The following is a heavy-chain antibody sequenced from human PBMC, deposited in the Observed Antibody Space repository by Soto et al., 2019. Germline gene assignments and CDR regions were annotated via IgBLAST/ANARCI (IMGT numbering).Heavy chain of an antibody. CDR1: GYTFASYA. J-gene: IGHJ5*02. CDR3: ARAPVVVPAAIFNWFDP. D-gene: IGHD2-2*01. Sequence: ASVKVSCKASGYTFASYARRWVRQAPGQRLEWMGWINAGNGNTKYSQKFQGRVTITRDTSASTAYMELSSLRSEDTAVYYCARAPVVVPAAIFNWFDPWGQGTLVTVSS. V-gene: IGHV1-3*01. CDR2: INAGNGNT.